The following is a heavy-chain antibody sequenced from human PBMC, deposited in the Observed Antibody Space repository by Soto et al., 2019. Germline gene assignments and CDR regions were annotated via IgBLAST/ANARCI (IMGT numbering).Heavy chain of an antibody. J-gene: IGHJ6*02. CDR2: INPYSGGT. CDR1: GGTFTGYY. CDR3: ARRSIAAAGTLDV. D-gene: IGHD6-13*01. V-gene: IGHV1-2*04. Sequence: ASVKVSCKASGGTFTGYYMHWVRQAPGQVFYCMGCINPYSGGTNYAQKFQGWVTMTRDSSICTAFMLLSRLISVYTAVYYCARRSIAAAGTLDVWGQGTMVTVSS.